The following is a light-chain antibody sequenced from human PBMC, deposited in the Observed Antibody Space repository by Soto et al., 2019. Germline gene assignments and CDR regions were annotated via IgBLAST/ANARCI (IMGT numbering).Light chain of an antibody. CDR2: DVS. J-gene: IGLJ1*01. Sequence: QSALTQPASVSGSPGQSITISCTGTSSDVGGYNYVSWYQQHPGKAPKLMIYDVSNRPSGVSNRFSGSKSGNTASLTISRHQTEDAADYYCSSYTSSSTLGVFGTGTKLTVL. CDR1: SSDVGGYNY. CDR3: SSYTSSSTLGV. V-gene: IGLV2-14*01.